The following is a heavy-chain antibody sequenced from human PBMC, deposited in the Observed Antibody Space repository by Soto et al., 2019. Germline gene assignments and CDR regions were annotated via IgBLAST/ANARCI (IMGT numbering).Heavy chain of an antibody. Sequence: ASLKVSCRASGRPYINFAISWVRQAPGQGLEWMGGIIPIFGTANYAQKFQGRVTITADESTSTAYMELSSLRSEDTAVYYCARGYYYDSSGYSVDYWG. CDR3: ARGYYYDSSGYSVDY. V-gene: IGHV1-69*13. CDR1: GRPYINFA. J-gene: IGHJ4*01. D-gene: IGHD3-22*01. CDR2: IIPIFGTA.